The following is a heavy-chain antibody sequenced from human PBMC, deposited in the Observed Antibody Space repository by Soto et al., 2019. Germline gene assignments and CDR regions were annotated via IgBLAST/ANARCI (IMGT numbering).Heavy chain of an antibody. V-gene: IGHV3-72*01. Sequence: EVQLVESGGGLVQPGGSLRLSCAASGFTFSDHYMDWVRQAPGKGLEWVGRTRNKANSYTTEYAASVKGRFTISRDDSKNSLYLQMNSLKTEDSAVYYCATISVDPYYYGMDVWGQGTTVTVSS. J-gene: IGHJ6*02. CDR2: TRNKANSYTT. CDR3: ATISVDPYYYGMDV. CDR1: GFTFSDHY.